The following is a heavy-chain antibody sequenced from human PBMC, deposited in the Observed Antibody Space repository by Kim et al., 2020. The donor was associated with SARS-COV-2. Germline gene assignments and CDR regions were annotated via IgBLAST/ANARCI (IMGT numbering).Heavy chain of an antibody. V-gene: IGHV3-48*03. J-gene: IGHJ4*02. Sequence: GSLRLSCTVSGFTFSNYEMNWVRQAPGKGLEWVSYISTSGNVEYYVDSVKGRFTISRDNAKKSLYLQMNSLRAEDTAVYYCARWYGGIDYWGRGTLVTVSS. D-gene: IGHD2-15*01. CDR3: ARWYGGIDY. CDR2: ISTSGNVE. CDR1: GFTFSNYE.